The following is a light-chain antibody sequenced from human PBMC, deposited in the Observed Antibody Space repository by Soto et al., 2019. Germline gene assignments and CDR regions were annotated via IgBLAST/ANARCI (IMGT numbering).Light chain of an antibody. J-gene: IGKJ5*01. Sequence: EIVLTQSPATLSLSPGERATLSCRASQSVSSYLAWYQQKPGQAPRLLIYDASNRATGIPARFSGSGTGTDTTLTISRLEPEHFADYYCQQHSNPITFGQGTRLEIK. CDR2: DAS. V-gene: IGKV3-11*01. CDR3: QQHSNPIT. CDR1: QSVSSY.